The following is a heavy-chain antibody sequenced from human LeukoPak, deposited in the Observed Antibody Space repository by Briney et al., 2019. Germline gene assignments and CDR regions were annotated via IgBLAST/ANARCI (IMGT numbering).Heavy chain of an antibody. CDR1: VFTFSTYA. V-gene: IGHV3-30*18. Sequence: GGSLRLSCAASVFTFSTYAMHWVRQAPGKGLEWVAVVSYDGSNEYFADSVKGRFTISRDNSKNTLDLQMNSLSAEDTAVYYCAKMEDRLTLTRGVIIGGDWGQGTLVTVSS. CDR3: AKMEDRLTLTRGVIIGGD. J-gene: IGHJ4*02. D-gene: IGHD3-10*01. CDR2: VSYDGSNE.